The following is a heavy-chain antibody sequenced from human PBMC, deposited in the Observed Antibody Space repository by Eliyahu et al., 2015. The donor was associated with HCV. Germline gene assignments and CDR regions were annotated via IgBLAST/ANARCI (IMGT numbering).Heavy chain of an antibody. CDR2: IIPVLDLA. CDR3: AAVFHCGGDCFGH. D-gene: IGHD2-21*01. CDR1: GDTFSRNG. Sequence: QFQLVQSGAEVKKXXSSVKVSCXASGDTFSRNGISWVRQAPGQGLEWMGRIIPVLDLANYAQRFQGRVTITADKSTSTAFMELSSLRSEDTAVYYCAAVFHCGGDCFGHWGQGTLVTVSS. J-gene: IGHJ4*02. V-gene: IGHV1-69*04.